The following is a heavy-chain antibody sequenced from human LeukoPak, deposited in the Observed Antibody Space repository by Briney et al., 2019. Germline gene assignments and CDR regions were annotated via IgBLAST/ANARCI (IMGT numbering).Heavy chain of an antibody. V-gene: IGHV4-34*01. CDR3: ASDDSSSYYFDY. D-gene: IGHD6-6*01. CDR1: GGSFSGYY. Sequence: SETLSLTCAVYGGSFSGYYWSWIRQPPGKGLEWIGEINHSGSTNYNPSLKSRVTISVDTSKNQFSLKLSSVTAADTAVYYCASDDSSSYYFDYWGQGTLVTVSS. J-gene: IGHJ4*02. CDR2: INHSGST.